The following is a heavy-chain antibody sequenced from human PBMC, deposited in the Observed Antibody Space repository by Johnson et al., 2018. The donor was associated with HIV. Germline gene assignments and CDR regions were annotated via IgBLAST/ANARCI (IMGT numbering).Heavy chain of an antibody. CDR3: ASRYTVDAFDI. V-gene: IGHV3-30*04. Sequence: QMQLVESGGGVVQPGRSLRLSCAASGFTFSSYAMHWVRQAPGKGLEWVAVISYDGSYKYYAHSVKCRFTISRDNSKNTLYMQMNSLRAEDTAVYYCASRYTVDAFDIWGQGTMVTVSS. CDR1: GFTFSSYA. CDR2: ISYDGSYK. J-gene: IGHJ3*02. D-gene: IGHD1-1*01.